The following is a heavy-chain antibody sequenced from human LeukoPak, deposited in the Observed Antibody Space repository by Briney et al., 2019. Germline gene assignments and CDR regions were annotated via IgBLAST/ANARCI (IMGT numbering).Heavy chain of an antibody. CDR2: ISWNSGSI. J-gene: IGHJ3*02. D-gene: IGHD3-22*01. CDR1: GFTFDDYA. Sequence: GGSLRLSCAASGFTFDDYAMHWVRHAPGKGLEWVSGISWNSGSIGYADSVKGRFTISRDNAKNSLYLQMNSLRAEDTALYYCAKDFMHYYDSSGDYAFDIWGQGTMVTVSS. V-gene: IGHV3-9*01. CDR3: AKDFMHYYDSSGDYAFDI.